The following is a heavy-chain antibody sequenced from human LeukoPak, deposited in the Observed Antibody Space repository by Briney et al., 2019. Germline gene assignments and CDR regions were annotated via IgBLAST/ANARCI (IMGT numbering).Heavy chain of an antibody. CDR1: GFTFSSYE. Sequence: GGSLRLSCAASGFTFSSYEMNWVRQAPGKGLEWVSYISSSGSTIYYADSVKGRFTISRDNAKNSLYLQMNSLRAEDTAVYYCVAVTGRPAGGGLCYWGQGTLVTVSS. CDR2: ISSSGSTI. V-gene: IGHV3-48*03. J-gene: IGHJ4*02. CDR3: VAVTGRPAGGGLCY. D-gene: IGHD6-19*01.